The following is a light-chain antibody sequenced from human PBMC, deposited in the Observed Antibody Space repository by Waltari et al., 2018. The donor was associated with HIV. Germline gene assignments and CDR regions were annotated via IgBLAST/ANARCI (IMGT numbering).Light chain of an antibody. J-gene: IGKJ1*01. CDR2: GAS. Sequence: ETVLTQSPGTLSLSPGEGATISCRASQSVSENYLAWYQQKPGQAPRLLIYGASTRATGIPDRFRGRGSGTDFTLTISRLEPEDFAVYYCQQYGSSPRTFGQGTKVEIK. V-gene: IGKV3-20*01. CDR1: QSVSENY. CDR3: QQYGSSPRT.